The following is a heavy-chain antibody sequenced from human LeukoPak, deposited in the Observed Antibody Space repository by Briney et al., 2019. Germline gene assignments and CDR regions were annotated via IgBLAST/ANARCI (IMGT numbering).Heavy chain of an antibody. D-gene: IGHD6-6*01. CDR3: ARDAERAGRYSSSTVHYP. Sequence: PSETLSLTCTVSGGSISSSSYYWGWIRQPPGKGLEWIGSIYYSGSTYYNPSLKSRVTISVDTSKNQFSLKLSSVTAADTAVYYCARDAERAGRYSSSTVHYPWGQGTLVTVSS. V-gene: IGHV4-39*07. CDR2: IYYSGST. CDR1: GGSISSSSYY. J-gene: IGHJ5*02.